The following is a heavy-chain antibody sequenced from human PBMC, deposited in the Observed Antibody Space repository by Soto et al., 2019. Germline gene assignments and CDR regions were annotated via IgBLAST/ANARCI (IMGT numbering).Heavy chain of an antibody. CDR1: GGTFSSYA. V-gene: IGHV1-69*13. CDR2: IIPIFGTA. J-gene: IGHJ6*02. Sequence: SVKVSCKASGGTFSSYAISWVRQAPGQGLEWMGGIIPIFGTANYAQKFQGRVTITADESTSTAYMELSSLRSEDTAVYYCACFYYCSGTTSIYDGMYAWRQGTTITVS. D-gene: IGHD2-2*01. CDR3: ACFYYCSGTTSIYDGMYA.